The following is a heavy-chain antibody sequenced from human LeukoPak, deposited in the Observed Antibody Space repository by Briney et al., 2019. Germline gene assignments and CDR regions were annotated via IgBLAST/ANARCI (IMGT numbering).Heavy chain of an antibody. Sequence: GASVKVSCKASGGTFNHFGINWVRQAPGQGLEWMGRIIPILDLTKYAPKIQDRVTITADKSTSTAYMELNSLRSEDTAVYFCAREGACNLTSCQRGPFDSWGLGTLVTVSS. CDR1: GGTFNHFG. D-gene: IGHD2-2*01. J-gene: IGHJ4*02. CDR2: IIPILDLT. V-gene: IGHV1-69*04. CDR3: AREGACNLTSCQRGPFDS.